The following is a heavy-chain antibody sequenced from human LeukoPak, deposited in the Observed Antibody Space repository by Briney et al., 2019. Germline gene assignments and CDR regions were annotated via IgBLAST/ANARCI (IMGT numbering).Heavy chain of an antibody. CDR2: ISSSSSYI. V-gene: IGHV3-21*01. Sequence: RGSLRLSCAASGFTFSSYSMSWVRQAPGKGLEWVSSISSSSSYIYYADSVKGRFTISRDNAKNSLYLQMNSLRAEDTAVYYCARDERSTIFGVVFYYMDVWGKGTTVTVSS. J-gene: IGHJ6*03. CDR3: ARDERSTIFGVVFYYMDV. CDR1: GFTFSSYS. D-gene: IGHD3-3*01.